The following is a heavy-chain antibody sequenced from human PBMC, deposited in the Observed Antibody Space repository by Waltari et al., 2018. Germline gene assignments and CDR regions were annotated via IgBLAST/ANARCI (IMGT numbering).Heavy chain of an antibody. CDR3: ARVSWDTITREGIDY. Sequence: EVQLLESGGGLVQPGGSLRLSCVASGFNFADHYIDWVRQAPGKGLEWVANIKQDGSEKLYVDSVKGRFTISRDNARNSLYLQMNSLRGEDTAVYYCARVSWDTITREGIDYWGLGTLVIVSS. D-gene: IGHD1-26*01. J-gene: IGHJ4*02. CDR1: GFNFADHY. CDR2: IKQDGSEK. V-gene: IGHV3-7*01.